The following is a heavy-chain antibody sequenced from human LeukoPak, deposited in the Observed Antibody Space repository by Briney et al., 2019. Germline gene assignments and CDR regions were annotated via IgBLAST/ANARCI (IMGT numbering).Heavy chain of an antibody. V-gene: IGHV1-18*01. CDR1: GYTFTSYG. D-gene: IGHD2/OR15-2a*01. CDR2: ISAYNGNT. J-gene: IGHJ5*02. Sequence: ASVKVSCKASGYTFTSYGISWVRQAPGQGLKWMGWISAYNGNTNYAQKPQGRVTMTTDTSTSTAYMELRSLRSDDTAVYYCARDNKRNWFAPWGQGTLVTVSS. CDR3: ARDNKRNWFAP.